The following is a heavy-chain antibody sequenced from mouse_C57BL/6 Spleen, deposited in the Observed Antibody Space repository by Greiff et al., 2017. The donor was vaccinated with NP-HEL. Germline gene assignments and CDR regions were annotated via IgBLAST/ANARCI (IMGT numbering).Heavy chain of an antibody. D-gene: IGHD2-5*01. V-gene: IGHV1-61*01. CDR2: IYPSDSET. J-gene: IGHJ3*01. CDR3: ARTPYYSNCFAY. CDR1: GYTFTSYW. Sequence: QVQLQQSGAELVRPGSSVKLSCKASGYTFTSYWMDWVKQRPGQGLEWIGNIYPSDSETHYNQKFKDKATLTVDKSSSTAYMQLSSLTSEDSAVYYCARTPYYSNCFAYWGQGTLVTVSA.